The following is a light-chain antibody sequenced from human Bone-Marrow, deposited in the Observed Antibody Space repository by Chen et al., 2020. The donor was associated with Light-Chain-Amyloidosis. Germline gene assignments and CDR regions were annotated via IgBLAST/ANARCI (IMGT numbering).Light chain of an antibody. CDR3: CSYAGRDVV. J-gene: IGLJ2*01. CDR1: SSDVGGYNY. Sequence: QSALTQPRSVSGSPGQSVTISCTGTSSDVGGYNYVSWYQQHPGKAPKLMIYDVSKRPSGVPDRFSGTKSGKTASLTISGLQEEGEADDYCCSYAGRDVVFGGGTKLPVL. V-gene: IGLV2-11*01. CDR2: DVS.